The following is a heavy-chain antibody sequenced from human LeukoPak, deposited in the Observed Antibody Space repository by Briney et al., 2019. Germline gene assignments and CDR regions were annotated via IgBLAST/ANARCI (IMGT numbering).Heavy chain of an antibody. Sequence: SETLSLTCTVSGGSISRSNWWSWVRQPPGKGLEWIGEIHDTGSTNYNPPLKSRVTMSLDKSKNQFSLNLNSVTATDTAVYYCATYYDILSGYTFDYWGQGTLVAVSS. V-gene: IGHV4-4*02. CDR3: ATYYDILSGYTFDY. D-gene: IGHD3-9*01. J-gene: IGHJ4*02. CDR1: GGSISRSNW. CDR2: IHDTGST.